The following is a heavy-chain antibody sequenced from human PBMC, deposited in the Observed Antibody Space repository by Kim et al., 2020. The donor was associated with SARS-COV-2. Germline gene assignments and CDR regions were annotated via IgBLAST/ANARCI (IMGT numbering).Heavy chain of an antibody. V-gene: IGHV3-15*01. CDR1: GFTFSNAW. J-gene: IGHJ6*02. Sequence: GGSLRLSCAASGFTFSNAWMSWVRQAPGKGLEWVGRIKSKTDGGTTDYAAPVKGRFTISRDDSKNTLYLQMNSLKTEDTAVYYCTTDPWSYSYYYYGMDVWGQGTTVTVSS. CDR3: TTDPWSYSYYYYGMDV. CDR2: IKSKTDGGTT. D-gene: IGHD1-26*01.